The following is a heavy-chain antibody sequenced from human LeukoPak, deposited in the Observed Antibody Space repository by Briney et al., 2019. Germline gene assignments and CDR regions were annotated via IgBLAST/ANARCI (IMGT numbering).Heavy chain of an antibody. D-gene: IGHD3-16*01. CDR1: GYNLNTYH. V-gene: IGHV1-46*02. J-gene: IGHJ4*02. Sequence: ASVKVSCKASGYNLNTYHMHWVRQAPGPELEWMGIIASTGTTTICAQKFQGRVTMTRDTSTSTVYMDLSSLRSDDTAVYYCATEYVRTHYFDWWGQGTLVTVSS. CDR2: IASTGTTT. CDR3: ATEYVRTHYFDW.